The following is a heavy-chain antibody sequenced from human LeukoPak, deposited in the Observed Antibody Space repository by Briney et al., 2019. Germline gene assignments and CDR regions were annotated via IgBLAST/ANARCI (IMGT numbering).Heavy chain of an antibody. CDR3: ARRVVVPADHSPMHL. CDR1: GYSFTSYW. D-gene: IGHD2-2*01. Sequence: GGSLEISCEGSGYSFTSYWMGWVRQVPGKGLEGVGIIYPAHSDTRYSPSFQGQLPISAHKSIRPPYLQCSSLKASDPAMYYCARRVVVPADHSPMHLWRQGTTVPVSS. V-gene: IGHV5-51*01. CDR2: IYPAHSDT. J-gene: IGHJ6*02.